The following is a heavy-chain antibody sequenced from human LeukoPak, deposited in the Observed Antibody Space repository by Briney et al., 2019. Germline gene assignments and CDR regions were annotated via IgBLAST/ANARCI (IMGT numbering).Heavy chain of an antibody. CDR3: ARVKGSYEAVTG. D-gene: IGHD5-18*01. CDR2: INPNSGGT. V-gene: IGHV1-2*02. J-gene: IGHJ4*02. CDR1: GYTFTGYY. Sequence: ASVKVSCKAFGYTFTGYYMHWVRQAPGQGLEWMGWINPNSGGTNYAQKFQGRVTMTRDTSISTAYMELSRLRSDDTAVYYCARVKGSYEAVTGWGQGTLVTVSS.